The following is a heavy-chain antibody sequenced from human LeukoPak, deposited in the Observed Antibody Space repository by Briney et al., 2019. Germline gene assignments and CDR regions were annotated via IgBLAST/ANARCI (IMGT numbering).Heavy chain of an antibody. V-gene: IGHV4-39*01. CDR3: ERRADSSGWQDY. CDR2: IYYSGST. D-gene: IGHD6-19*01. J-gene: IGHJ4*02. CDR1: GGSISSSSYY. Sequence: PSETLSLTCTVSGGSISSSSYYWGWIRQPPGKGLEWIGSIYYSGSTYYNPSLKSRVTISVDTSKNQFSLKLSSVTAADTAVYYCERRADSSGWQDYWGQGTLVTVSS.